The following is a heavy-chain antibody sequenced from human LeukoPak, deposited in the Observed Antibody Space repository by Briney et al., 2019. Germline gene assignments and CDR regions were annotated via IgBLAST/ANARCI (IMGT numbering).Heavy chain of an antibody. CDR1: GFTFSSYW. D-gene: IGHD3-3*01. CDR3: ARDHSVLRFLEWLGSESVDY. CDR2: ISSSSSYI. Sequence: GGSLRLSCAASGFTFSSYWMSWVRQAPGKGLEWVSSISSSSSYIYYADSVKGRFTISRDNAKNSLYLQMNSLRAEDTAVYYCARDHSVLRFLEWLGSESVDYWGQGTLVTVSS. J-gene: IGHJ4*02. V-gene: IGHV3-21*01.